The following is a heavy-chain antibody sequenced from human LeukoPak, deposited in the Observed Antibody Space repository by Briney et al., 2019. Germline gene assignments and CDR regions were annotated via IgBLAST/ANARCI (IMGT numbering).Heavy chain of an antibody. J-gene: IGHJ4*02. CDR1: GFTFSTYA. CDR3: TRDQTPYY. CDR2: ISGSGGST. Sequence: GGSLRLSCVASGFTFSTYAMSWVRQAPGKGLEWVSAISGSGGSTYYADSVKGRFTISRDNSKNTLYLQMNSLRAEDTAVYYRTRDQTPYYWGQGTLVTVSS. V-gene: IGHV3-23*01.